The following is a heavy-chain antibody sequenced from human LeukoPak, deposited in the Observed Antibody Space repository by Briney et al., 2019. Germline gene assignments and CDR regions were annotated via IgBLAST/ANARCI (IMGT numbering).Heavy chain of an antibody. CDR2: IYTSGST. CDR3: ARVRGYYYGMDV. J-gene: IGHJ6*02. Sequence: SQTLSLTCTVSGGSISSGSYYWSWIRQPAGKGLEWIGRIYTSGSTNYNPSLKSRVTISVDTSKNQFSLKLSSVTAADTAVYYCARVRGYYYGMDVWGQGTTVTVSS. CDR1: GGSISSGSYY. D-gene: IGHD3-10*01. V-gene: IGHV4-61*02.